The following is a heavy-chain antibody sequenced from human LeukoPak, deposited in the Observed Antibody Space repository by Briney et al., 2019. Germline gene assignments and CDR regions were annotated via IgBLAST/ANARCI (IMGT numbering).Heavy chain of an antibody. CDR3: ARGPRDSSGWYYYFDY. CDR1: GYTFTSYY. CDR2: INPSGGST. J-gene: IGHJ4*02. V-gene: IGHV1-46*01. Sequence: GASVKVSCKASGYTFTSYYMHWVRQAPGQGLDWMGIINPSGGSTSYPQKFQGRVTMTRDMSTRTVYMELSSLRSEDTAVYYCARGPRDSSGWYYYFDYWGQGTLVTVSS. D-gene: IGHD6-19*01.